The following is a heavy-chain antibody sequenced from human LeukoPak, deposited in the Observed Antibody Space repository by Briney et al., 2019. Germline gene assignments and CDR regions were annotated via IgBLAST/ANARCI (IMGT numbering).Heavy chain of an antibody. CDR3: ARLGVGTTHAFDI. J-gene: IGHJ3*02. V-gene: IGHV1-2*02. CDR1: GYTFSCYY. CDR2: INPNSGGT. Sequence: ASVKVSCKASGYTFSCYYMHWVRQAPGQGLEWMGWINPNSGGTNYAQKFQGRVTMTRDTSISTAYMELSRLRSDDTAVYYCARLGVGTTHAFDIWGQGTMVTVSS. D-gene: IGHD2-2*01.